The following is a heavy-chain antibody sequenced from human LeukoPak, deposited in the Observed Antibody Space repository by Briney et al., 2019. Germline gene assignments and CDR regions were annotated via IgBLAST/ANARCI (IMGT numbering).Heavy chain of an antibody. CDR3: ARAAYYYPDY. CDR1: GYSISSGYY. Sequence: SETLSLTCTVSGYSISSGYYWGWIRQPPGKGLEWIGGIYHSGSTYYNPSLKSRVTISVDTSKNQFSLKLSSVTAADTAVYYCARAAYYYPDYWGQGTLVTVSS. D-gene: IGHD3-9*01. CDR2: IYHSGST. V-gene: IGHV4-38-2*02. J-gene: IGHJ4*02.